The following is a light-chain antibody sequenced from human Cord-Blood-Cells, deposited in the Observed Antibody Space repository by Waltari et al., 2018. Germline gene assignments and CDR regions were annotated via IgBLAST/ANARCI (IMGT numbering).Light chain of an antibody. CDR3: QQYYSTPLT. Sequence: DIVMTQSPDSLAVSLGERAHINCKSSQSVLYSSNNKNYLAWYQQKPGQTPKLLIYWASTRESGVPDRFSGSGSGTDFTLTISSLQAEDVAVYYCQQYYSTPLTFGGGTKVEIK. V-gene: IGKV4-1*01. CDR2: WAS. J-gene: IGKJ4*01. CDR1: QSVLYSSNNKNY.